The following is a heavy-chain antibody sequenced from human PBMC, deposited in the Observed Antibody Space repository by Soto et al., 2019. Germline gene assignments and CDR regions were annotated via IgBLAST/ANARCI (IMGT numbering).Heavy chain of an antibody. Sequence: GASVKVSCKASGFTFSNYGLNWVRQAPAHALEWMGWVSANNGHTNYAQNLQGRVSMTTYTSTSTAYMELRGLRFDDTAVYYCARDIESVTAKHFFYYYAMDVWGQGTTVTVSS. D-gene: IGHD2-8*01. CDR1: GFTFSNYG. J-gene: IGHJ6*02. CDR3: ARDIESVTAKHFFYYYAMDV. V-gene: IGHV1-18*01. CDR2: VSANNGHT.